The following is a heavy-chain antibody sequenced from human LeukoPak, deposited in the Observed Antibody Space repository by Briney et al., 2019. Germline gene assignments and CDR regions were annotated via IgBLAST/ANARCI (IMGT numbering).Heavy chain of an antibody. CDR2: IYYSGYT. CDR3: ARRGCGGSCSKEDYYYGMDV. J-gene: IGHJ6*02. D-gene: IGHD2-15*01. Sequence: SETLSLTCTVSGGSISSSSYYWGWIRQPPGKGLEWIGSIYYSGYTYYNPSLKSRVTISVDTSKNQFSLKLSSATAADTAVYYCARRGCGGSCSKEDYYYGMDVWGQGTTVTVSS. CDR1: GGSISSSSYY. V-gene: IGHV4-39*01.